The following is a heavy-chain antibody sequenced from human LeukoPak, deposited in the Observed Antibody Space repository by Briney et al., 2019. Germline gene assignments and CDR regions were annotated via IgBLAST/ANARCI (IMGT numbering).Heavy chain of an antibody. V-gene: IGHV3-23*01. J-gene: IGHJ4*02. D-gene: IGHD3-22*01. CDR2: ISGSGGST. CDR3: AKGRGSSGYYFDY. CDR1: GFTFSSYA. Sequence: GGSLKLSCAASGFTFSSYAMSWVRQAPGKGLEWVSAISGSGGSTYYADSVKGRFTISRDNSKNTLYLQMNSLRAEDTAVYYCAKGRGSSGYYFDYWGQGTLVTVSS.